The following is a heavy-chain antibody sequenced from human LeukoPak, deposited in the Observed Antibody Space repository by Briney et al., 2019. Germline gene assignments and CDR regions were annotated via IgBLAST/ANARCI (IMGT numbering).Heavy chain of an antibody. D-gene: IGHD4-17*01. V-gene: IGHV1-18*04. CDR2: ISAYNGNS. Sequence: ASVKVSCKASGYTFTGYYMHWVRQAPGQGLEWMGWISAYNGNSHYTQKFQGRVTMTTDTSTSTAYMELRSLRSNDTAVYYCAREYGDYGSYYYYYYMDVWGKGTTVTVSS. J-gene: IGHJ6*03. CDR1: GYTFTGYY. CDR3: AREYGDYGSYYYYYYMDV.